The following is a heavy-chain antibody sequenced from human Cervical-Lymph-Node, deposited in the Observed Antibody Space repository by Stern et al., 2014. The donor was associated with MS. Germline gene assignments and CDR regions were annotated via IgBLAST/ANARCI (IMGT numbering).Heavy chain of an antibody. Sequence: VQLVESGAEVKKPGSSVKVSCKASGGTFNNHAISWVRQARGQGLEWMGGIVPLFGTPDYARKFQGRVTITADKSTSTVHMVLSSLNREDTGIYYCAHRDMGYPYGRHDYWGQGTLVTVS. CDR3: AHRDMGYPYGRHDY. CDR2: IVPLFGTP. CDR1: GGTFNNHA. V-gene: IGHV1-69*06. J-gene: IGHJ4*02. D-gene: IGHD2-15*01.